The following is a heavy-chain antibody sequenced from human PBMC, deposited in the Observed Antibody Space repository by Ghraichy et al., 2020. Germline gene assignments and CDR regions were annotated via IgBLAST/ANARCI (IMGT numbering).Heavy chain of an antibody. CDR1: GYTLTELS. J-gene: IGHJ4*02. V-gene: IGHV1-24*01. CDR2: FDPEDGET. CDR3: ATGQMGGSSLDY. Sequence: ASVKVSCKVSGYTLTELSMLWVRQAPGKGLEWMGGFDPEDGETIYAQKFQGRVTMTEDTSTDTAYMELSSLRSEDTAVYYCATGQMGGSSLDYWGQGTLVTVSS. D-gene: IGHD2-15*01.